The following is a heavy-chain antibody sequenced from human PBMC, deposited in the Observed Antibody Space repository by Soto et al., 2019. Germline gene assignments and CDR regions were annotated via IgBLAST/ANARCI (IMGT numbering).Heavy chain of an antibody. Sequence: LRLSCAASGFTFSSYAMSWVRQAPGKELELVSAISGSGGSTYYADSVKGRFTISRDNSKNTLYLQMNSLRAEDTAVYYCAKEAGGYGSGSYYYFDYWGQGTLVTVSS. J-gene: IGHJ4*02. V-gene: IGHV3-23*01. CDR1: GFTFSSYA. D-gene: IGHD3-10*01. CDR3: AKEAGGYGSGSYYYFDY. CDR2: ISGSGGST.